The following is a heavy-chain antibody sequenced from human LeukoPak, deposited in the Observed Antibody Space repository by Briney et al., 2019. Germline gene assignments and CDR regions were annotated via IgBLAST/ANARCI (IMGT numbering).Heavy chain of an antibody. Sequence: ASVKVSCKASGYTFTSYGISWVRQAPGQGLEWMVWISAYNGNTNYAQKLQGRGTMTTDTSTSTAYMELRSLRSDDTAVYYCARDAYYYGSARFDPWGQGTLVTVSS. J-gene: IGHJ5*02. CDR1: GYTFTSYG. CDR3: ARDAYYYGSARFDP. CDR2: ISAYNGNT. V-gene: IGHV1-18*01. D-gene: IGHD3-10*01.